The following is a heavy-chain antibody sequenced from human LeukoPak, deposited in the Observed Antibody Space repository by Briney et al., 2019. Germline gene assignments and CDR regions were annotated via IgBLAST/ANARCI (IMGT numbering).Heavy chain of an antibody. J-gene: IGHJ4*02. CDR3: AKRGIVIRGVLIIGFHKEAYYFDY. V-gene: IGHV3-23*01. CDR1: GITLSNYA. D-gene: IGHD3-10*01. CDR2: ISESGGST. Sequence: PGGSLRLSCVGSGITLSNYAMSWVRQAPGKGLEWVSGISESGGSTKYADSVKGRFTISRDNSLNTVYLQMNSLRAEDTAVYFCAKRGIVIRGVLIIGFHKEAYYFDYWGQGILVTVSS.